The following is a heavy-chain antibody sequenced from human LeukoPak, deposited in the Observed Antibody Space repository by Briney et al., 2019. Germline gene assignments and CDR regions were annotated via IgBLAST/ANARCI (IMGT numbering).Heavy chain of an antibody. D-gene: IGHD5-12*01. CDR1: GGSISSYY. CDR2: VYYTGST. J-gene: IGHJ4*02. CDR3: ARVSGYDWESFYDY. Sequence: SETLSLTCTVSGGSISSYYWSWVRQPPGKGLEWIGFVYYTGSTNYSPSLKSRVTISVDTSKNQFSLKLSSVTAADTAMYYCARVSGYDWESFYDYWGQGSLVTVSS. V-gene: IGHV4-59*01.